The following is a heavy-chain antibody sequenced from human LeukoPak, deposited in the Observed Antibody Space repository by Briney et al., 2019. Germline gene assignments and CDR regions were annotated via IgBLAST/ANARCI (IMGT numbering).Heavy chain of an antibody. J-gene: IGHJ4*02. CDR1: GCTFSTYW. V-gene: IGHV3-7*01. D-gene: IGHD5-24*01. CDR2: IKQDGSEK. CDR3: ARAPGEMAYWDY. Sequence: GGTLRLSCAASGCTFSTYWMSWIRQAPGKGLEWVANIKQDGSEKYYVDSVKGRFTISRDNAKNSVYLQMNSLRAEDTAVYYCARAPGEMAYWDYWGQGTLVTVSS.